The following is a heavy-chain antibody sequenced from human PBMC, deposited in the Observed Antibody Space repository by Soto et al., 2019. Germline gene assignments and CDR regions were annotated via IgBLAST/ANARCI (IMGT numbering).Heavy chain of an antibody. Sequence: SVKVSCKASGGTFSSYAIDWVRQAPGQGFEWMGGIIPIFGTANYAQKFQGRITITADESTSTAYMELRSLRSEDTAMYYCARGVHYDTSGYYYFYWGKGTLVTVSS. CDR1: GGTFSSYA. J-gene: IGHJ4*02. CDR2: IIPIFGTA. V-gene: IGHV1-69*13. D-gene: IGHD3-22*01. CDR3: ARGVHYDTSGYYYFY.